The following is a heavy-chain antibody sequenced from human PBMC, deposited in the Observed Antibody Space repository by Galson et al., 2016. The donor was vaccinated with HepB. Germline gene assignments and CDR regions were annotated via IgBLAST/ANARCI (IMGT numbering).Heavy chain of an antibody. D-gene: IGHD4-17*01. CDR2: IDYSGST. CDR1: GGSFSSRSYY. Sequence: ETLSLTCSVSGGSFSSRSYYWDWIRQPPGKGLEWIGTIDYSGSTYYNPSLKSRVTISADTSKNQFSLKLSSVTAADTAVYYCASDYGDYVTGRGWFAPWGQGTLVIVSS. CDR3: ASDYGDYVTGRGWFAP. V-gene: IGHV4-39*01. J-gene: IGHJ5*02.